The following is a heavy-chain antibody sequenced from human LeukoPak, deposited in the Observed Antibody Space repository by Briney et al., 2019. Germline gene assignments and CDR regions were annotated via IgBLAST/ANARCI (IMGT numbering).Heavy chain of an antibody. J-gene: IGHJ4*02. CDR3: AKHSGSYYDANFDY. Sequence: GSLRLSCAASGFTYSSYAMSWVRQAPGKGLEWVSAISGSGGSTYYADSVKGRFTISRDNSKNTLYLQMNSLRAEDTAVYYCAKHSGSYYDANFDYWGQGTLVTVSS. CDR1: GFTYSSYA. CDR2: ISGSGGST. D-gene: IGHD1-26*01. V-gene: IGHV3-23*01.